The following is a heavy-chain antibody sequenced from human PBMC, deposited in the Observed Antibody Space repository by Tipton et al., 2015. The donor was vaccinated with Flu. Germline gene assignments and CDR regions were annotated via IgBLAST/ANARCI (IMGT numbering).Heavy chain of an antibody. CDR2: IYTSGST. CDR1: GGSISSYY. J-gene: IGHJ5*02. Sequence: TLSLTCTVSGGSISSYYWSWIRQPAGKGLEWIGRIYTSGSTNYNPSLKSRVTMSVDTSKNQFSLKLSSVTAADTAVYYCARDRRITHPNRFGPWGQGTLVAVSS. CDR3: ARDRRITHPNRFGP. V-gene: IGHV4-4*07.